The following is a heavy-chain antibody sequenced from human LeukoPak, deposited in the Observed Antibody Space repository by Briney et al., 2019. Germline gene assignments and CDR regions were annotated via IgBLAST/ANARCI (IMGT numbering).Heavy chain of an antibody. Sequence: GGSLRLSCAASGFTFSSYAMSGVRQAPGKGLEWGSAISGSGGSTYYADSVKGRFTISRDNSKDTLYLQMNSLRAEDTAVYYCAKTDGDYPDNWFDPWGQGTLVTVSS. V-gene: IGHV3-23*01. CDR1: GFTFSSYA. D-gene: IGHD4-17*01. J-gene: IGHJ5*02. CDR3: AKTDGDYPDNWFDP. CDR2: ISGSGGST.